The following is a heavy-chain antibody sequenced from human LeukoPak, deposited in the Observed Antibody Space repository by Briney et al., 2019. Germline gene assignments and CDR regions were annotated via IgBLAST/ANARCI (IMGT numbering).Heavy chain of an antibody. CDR1: GFTFSSNA. CDR2: ISYDGSNK. Sequence: GGSLRLSCAASGFTFSSNAMHWVRQAPGKGLEWVAVISYDGSNKYYADSVKGRFTISRDNSKNTLYLQMNSLRAEDTAVYYCAKPAPQWELRAHFDYWGQGTLVTVSS. D-gene: IGHD1-26*01. J-gene: IGHJ4*02. CDR3: AKPAPQWELRAHFDY. V-gene: IGHV3-30*18.